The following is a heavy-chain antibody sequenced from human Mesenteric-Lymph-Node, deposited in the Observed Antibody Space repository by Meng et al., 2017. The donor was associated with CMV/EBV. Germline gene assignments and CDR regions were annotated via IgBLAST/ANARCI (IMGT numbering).Heavy chain of an antibody. CDR3: AREFLTGETDS. Sequence: SETLSLTCTVSGGSISSYYWNWIRQPPGKGLEWIGHIYYSGNTNYNPSLKSRVTISVDTSKNQFSLNLSSVTAADTAVYYCAREFLTGETDSWGQGTLVTVSS. V-gene: IGHV4-59*01. CDR2: IYYSGNT. J-gene: IGHJ4*02. D-gene: IGHD7-27*01. CDR1: GGSISSYY.